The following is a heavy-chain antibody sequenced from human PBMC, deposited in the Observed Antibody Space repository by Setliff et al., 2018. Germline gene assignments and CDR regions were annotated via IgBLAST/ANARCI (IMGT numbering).Heavy chain of an antibody. D-gene: IGHD3-3*01. CDR3: ASLSLGFTIFGVVIIDPYFDY. J-gene: IGHJ4*02. CDR1: GYTFTSYG. Sequence: ASVKVSCKASGYTFTSYGISWVRQAPGQGLEWMGWISAYNGNTNYAQKLQGRVTITADKSTSTAYMELSSLRSEDTAVYYCASLSLGFTIFGVVIIDPYFDYWGQGTLVTVSS. CDR2: ISAYNGNT. V-gene: IGHV1-18*01.